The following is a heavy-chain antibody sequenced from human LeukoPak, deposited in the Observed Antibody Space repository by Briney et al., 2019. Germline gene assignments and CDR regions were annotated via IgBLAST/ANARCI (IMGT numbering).Heavy chain of an antibody. J-gene: IGHJ6*02. V-gene: IGHV3-7*01. CDR1: GFTFSSYW. CDR3: ARGRWSGVVANYYYGMDV. CDR2: IKQDGSEK. Sequence: GGSLRLSCAASGFTFSSYWMSWVCQAPGKGLEWVANIKQDGSEKYYVDSVKGRFTISRDNAKTSLYLQINSLRAEDTAVYYCARGRWSGVVANYYYGMDVWGQGTTVTVSS. D-gene: IGHD5-12*01.